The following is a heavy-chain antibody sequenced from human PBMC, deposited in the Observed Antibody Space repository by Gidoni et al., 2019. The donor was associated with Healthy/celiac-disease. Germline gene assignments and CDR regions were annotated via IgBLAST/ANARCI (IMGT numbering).Heavy chain of an antibody. Sequence: QVQLQQWGAGLLKPSETLSLTCAVYGGSFSGYYWSWIRQPPGKGLEWIGEINHSGSTNYNPSLKSRVTISVDTSKNQFSLKLSSVTAAVTAVYYCARGLYGDRGYWGQGTLVTVSS. J-gene: IGHJ4*02. CDR1: GGSFSGYY. V-gene: IGHV4-34*01. CDR2: INHSGST. CDR3: ARGLYGDRGY. D-gene: IGHD4-17*01.